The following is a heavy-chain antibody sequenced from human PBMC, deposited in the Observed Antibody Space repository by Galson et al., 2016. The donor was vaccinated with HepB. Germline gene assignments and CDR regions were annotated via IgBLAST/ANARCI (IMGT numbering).Heavy chain of an antibody. J-gene: IGHJ4*02. CDR1: GFTFTNAW. CDR2: ISSSSSYI. CDR3: ARAVSWDYGDYAGY. Sequence: SLRLSCAASGFTFTNAWMSWVRQAPGKGLEWVSSISSSSSYIYYADSVKGRFTISRDNAKNSLYLQMNSLRAEDTAVYYCARAVSWDYGDYAGYWGQGTLVTVSS. D-gene: IGHD4-17*01. V-gene: IGHV3-21*01.